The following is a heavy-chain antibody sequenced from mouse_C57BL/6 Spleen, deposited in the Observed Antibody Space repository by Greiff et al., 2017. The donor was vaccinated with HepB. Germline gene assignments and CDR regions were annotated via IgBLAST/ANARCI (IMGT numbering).Heavy chain of an antibody. J-gene: IGHJ3*01. CDR2: IDPANGNT. D-gene: IGHD1-1*01. CDR3: HYGSSSY. V-gene: IGHV14-3*01. Sequence: VQLKESVAELVRPGASVKLSCTASGFNIKNPYMHWVKQRPEQGLEWIGRIDPANGNTKYAPKFQGKATITADTSSNTAYLQLSSLTSEDTAIYYCHYGSSSYWGQGTLVTVSA. CDR1: GFNIKNPY.